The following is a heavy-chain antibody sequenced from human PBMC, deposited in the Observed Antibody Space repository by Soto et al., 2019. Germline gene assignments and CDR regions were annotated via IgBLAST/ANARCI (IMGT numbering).Heavy chain of an antibody. Sequence: GGSLRLSCAASGFTFSSYWMHWVRQAPGKGLVWVSRINSDGSSTSYADSVKGRFTISRDSAKNTLYLQMNSLRAEDTAVYYCARDKSLTRYCTNGVCYPLDVWGKGTTVTVSS. J-gene: IGHJ6*04. CDR1: GFTFSSYW. CDR2: INSDGSST. CDR3: ARDKSLTRYCTNGVCYPLDV. V-gene: IGHV3-74*01. D-gene: IGHD2-8*01.